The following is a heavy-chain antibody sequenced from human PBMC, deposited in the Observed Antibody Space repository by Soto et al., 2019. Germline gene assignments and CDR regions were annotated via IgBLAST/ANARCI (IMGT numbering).Heavy chain of an antibody. J-gene: IGHJ4*02. CDR3: AKDRYPDSSGYYSY. D-gene: IGHD3-22*01. CDR1: GFTFTNYA. CDR2: IGRGGGST. Sequence: PGVPLRLSCAASGFTFTNYALSWVRQAPGKGLERVSTIGRGGGSTYYADSVQSRCSISRDHSKSTLYLQMNSLRAEDTAVYYCAKDRYPDSSGYYSYWGQGTLVAVSS. V-gene: IGHV3-23*01.